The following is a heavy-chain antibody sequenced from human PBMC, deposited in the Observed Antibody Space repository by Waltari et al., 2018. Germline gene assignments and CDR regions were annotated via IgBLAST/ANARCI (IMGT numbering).Heavy chain of an antibody. Sequence: QVQLVESGGGVVQPGGSLRLSCAASGFMFRSYGIHWVRQAPDKGLEWMAFIRFYGSDTSYADSVKGRFTISRDNSKNTLFLQMNSLRVEDTALYYCAKEVGDWYFDLWGRGTLVTVSS. CDR2: IRFYGSDT. CDR3: AKEVGDWYFDL. CDR1: GFMFRSYG. V-gene: IGHV3-30*02. D-gene: IGHD3-10*01. J-gene: IGHJ2*01.